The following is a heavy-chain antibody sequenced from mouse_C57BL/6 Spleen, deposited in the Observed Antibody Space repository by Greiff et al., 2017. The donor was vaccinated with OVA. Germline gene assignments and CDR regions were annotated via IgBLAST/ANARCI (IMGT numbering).Heavy chain of an antibody. CDR3: VPKTGIDWYFDV. J-gene: IGHJ1*03. CDR1: GYAFSSSW. D-gene: IGHD4-1*01. CDR2: IYPGDGDT. V-gene: IGHV1-82*01. Sequence: QVQLQQSGPELVKPGASVKISCKASGYAFSSSWMNFVKQRPGKGLEWIGRIYPGDGDTNYNGKFKGKATLTADKSSSTAYMQLSSLTSEDSAVYFCVPKTGIDWYFDVWGTGTTVTVSS.